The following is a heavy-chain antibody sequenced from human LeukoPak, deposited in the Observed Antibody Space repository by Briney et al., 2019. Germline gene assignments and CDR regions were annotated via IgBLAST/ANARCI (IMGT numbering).Heavy chain of an antibody. CDR1: GFTVSSNY. J-gene: IGHJ4*02. V-gene: IGHV3-23*01. Sequence: GGSLRLSCAASGFTVSSNYMSRVRQVPGKGLEWVSPISGSGGSTYYAGSVKGRFTISRDNSKNTLYLQMNSLRAEDTAVYYCAKDLGSSSWYRHPSFDYWGQGTLVTVSS. D-gene: IGHD6-13*01. CDR3: AKDLGSSSWYRHPSFDY. CDR2: ISGSGGST.